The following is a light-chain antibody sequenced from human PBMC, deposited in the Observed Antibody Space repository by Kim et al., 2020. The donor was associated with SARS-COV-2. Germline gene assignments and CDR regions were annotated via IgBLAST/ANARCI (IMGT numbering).Light chain of an antibody. Sequence: QTATLTCTGNSNDVGPQGAAWLQQHQGHPPKLLAYRDTNRPSGISERLSASRSGSTASLTITGLQPEDEADYYCSAWDSSLSTWVFGGGTQVTVL. V-gene: IGLV10-54*01. CDR3: SAWDSSLSTWV. J-gene: IGLJ3*02. CDR1: SNDVGPQG. CDR2: RDT.